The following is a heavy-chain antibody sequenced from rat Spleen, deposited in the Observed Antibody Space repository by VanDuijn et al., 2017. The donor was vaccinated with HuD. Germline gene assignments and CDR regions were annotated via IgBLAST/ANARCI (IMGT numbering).Heavy chain of an antibody. CDR1: GFTFSDYY. CDR3: ARHNNYFDY. D-gene: IGHD1-10*01. Sequence: EVQLVESDGGLVQPGKSLKLSCAASGFTFSDYYMAWVRQAPTQGLEWVASIHNGGGNTYYRDSVKGRFTISRDNAKNTQYLQMDSLRSEDTATYYCARHNNYFDYWGQGVMVTVSS. J-gene: IGHJ2*01. CDR2: IHNGGGNT. V-gene: IGHV5S13*01.